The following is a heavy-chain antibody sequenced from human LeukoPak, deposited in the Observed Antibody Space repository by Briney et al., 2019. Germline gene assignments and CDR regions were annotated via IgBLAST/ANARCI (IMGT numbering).Heavy chain of an antibody. CDR2: LRRVVGST. D-gene: IGHD2-8*01. V-gene: IGHV3-23*01. CDR3: AKEQRRRHCSEGVCMEGYYFDY. Sequence: PGGSLRLSCTGTGFNFNMFAIDWVRHAPRQGLEWVSRLRRVVGSTNYAESVKGGFTISRDKSKNMVILQMTSLRPEDTAVYYCAKEQRRRHCSEGVCMEGYYFDYWGQGTLVTVSS. J-gene: IGHJ4*02. CDR1: GFNFNMFA.